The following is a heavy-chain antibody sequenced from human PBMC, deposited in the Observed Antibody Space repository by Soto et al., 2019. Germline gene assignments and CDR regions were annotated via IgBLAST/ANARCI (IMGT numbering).Heavy chain of an antibody. CDR2: ISYDGSTR. CDR1: GFTFSTNA. D-gene: IGHD6-19*01. V-gene: IGHV3-30-3*02. Sequence: QVQLVESGGGVVQPGRSQRLSCAASGFTFSTNAMHWVRQAPGKGLEWVAVISYDGSTRYYADSMKGRFTISRDNSKNTLYLQMNNLRAEDTAVYYCAKQFSGWSYYFDYWGQGTLVTVSS. CDR3: AKQFSGWSYYFDY. J-gene: IGHJ4*02.